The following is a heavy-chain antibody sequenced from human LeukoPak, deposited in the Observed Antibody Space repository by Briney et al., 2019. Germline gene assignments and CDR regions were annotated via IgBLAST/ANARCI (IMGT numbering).Heavy chain of an antibody. Sequence: SGGTLRLSCAASGFTFSDYYMSWIRQAPGKGLEWVSYINSSSYTNYEASLKGRFTISRDNPKNSLYLKMNLLTPRDPAVYYFAITRSIWLYYFDYWGQEPWSPSPQ. CDR1: GFTFSDYY. J-gene: IGHJ4*01. CDR3: AITRSIWLYYFDY. CDR2: INSSSYT. V-gene: IGHV3-11*03. D-gene: IGHD3-3*02.